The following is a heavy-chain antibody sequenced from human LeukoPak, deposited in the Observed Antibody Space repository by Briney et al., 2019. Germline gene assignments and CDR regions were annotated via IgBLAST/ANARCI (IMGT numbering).Heavy chain of an antibody. V-gene: IGHV1-8*01. D-gene: IGHD1-26*01. CDR2: MNPDSGNT. CDR1: GYPFTSYD. J-gene: IGHJ4*02. Sequence: ASVKVSCKASGYPFTSYDINWVRQASGQGLEWMGWMNPDSGNTGYAQRFQGRVTMTRNTSINTAYMELSSLRSDDTAVYYCARPGPGSYHNYFDYWGQGTLVTVSS. CDR3: ARPGPGSYHNYFDY.